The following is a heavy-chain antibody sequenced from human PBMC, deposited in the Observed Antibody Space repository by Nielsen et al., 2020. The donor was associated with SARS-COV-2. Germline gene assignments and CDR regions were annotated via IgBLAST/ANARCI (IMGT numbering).Heavy chain of an antibody. CDR2: ISSSSSYI. CDR3: ARVFREDY. D-gene: IGHD3-10*01. CDR1: GFTFSSYS. Sequence: GESLKISCAASGFTFSSYSMNWVRQAPGKGLEWVSSISSSSSYIYYADSVKGRFTISGDNAKNSLYLQMNSLRAEDTAVYYCARVFREDYWGQGTLVTVSS. J-gene: IGHJ4*02. V-gene: IGHV3-21*01.